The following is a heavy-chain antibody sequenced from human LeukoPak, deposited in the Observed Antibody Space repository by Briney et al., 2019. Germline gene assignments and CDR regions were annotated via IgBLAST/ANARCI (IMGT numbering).Heavy chain of an antibody. CDR3: AKGGWYPDF. D-gene: IGHD6-19*01. CDR2: IKQDGSEQ. CDR1: GFIFSSYG. Sequence: GGSLRLSCAASGFIFSSYGMSWVRQAPGQGLEWVAYIKQDGSEQFYVDSVKGRFTISRDNAKNSLDLQMNSLKAEDTAVYYCAKGGWYPDFWGQGSLVTVSS. J-gene: IGHJ4*02. V-gene: IGHV3-7*01.